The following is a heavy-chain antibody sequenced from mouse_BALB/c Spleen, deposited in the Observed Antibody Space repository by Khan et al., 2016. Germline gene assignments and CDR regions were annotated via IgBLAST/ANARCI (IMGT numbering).Heavy chain of an antibody. CDR3: ALYYRYDYAMDY. CDR2: INPGSGGT. J-gene: IGHJ4*01. Sequence: QVQLQQSGAELVRPGTSVKVSCKASGYAFTNYLIEWVKQRPGQGLEWIGVINPGSGGTNYNEKITGKATLTADTSSSTAYMQLSSLTSDDSAVYFCALYYRYDYAMDYWGQGTSVTVSS. D-gene: IGHD2-14*01. CDR1: GYAFTNYL. V-gene: IGHV1-54*01.